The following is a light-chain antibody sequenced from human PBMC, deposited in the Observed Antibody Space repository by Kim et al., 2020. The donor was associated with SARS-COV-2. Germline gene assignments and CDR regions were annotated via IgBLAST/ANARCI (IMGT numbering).Light chain of an antibody. CDR2: VGTGGIVG. V-gene: IGLV9-49*01. CDR3: GADHGSGSNFVWV. CDR1: SGYSNYK. J-gene: IGLJ3*02. Sequence: QLVLTQPPSASASLGASVTLTCTLSSGYSNYKVDWYQQGPGKGPRFVMRVGTGGIVGSKGDGIPDRFSVLGSGLNRYLTIKNIQEEDESDYHCGADHGSGSNFVWVFGGGTQLTVL.